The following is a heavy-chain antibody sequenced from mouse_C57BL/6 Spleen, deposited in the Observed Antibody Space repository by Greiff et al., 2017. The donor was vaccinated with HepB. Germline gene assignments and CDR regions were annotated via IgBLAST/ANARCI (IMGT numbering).Heavy chain of an antibody. CDR2: IDPSDSYT. CDR1: GYTFTSYW. J-gene: IGHJ2*01. D-gene: IGHD5-1*01. CDR3: ARKGVRNYFDY. V-gene: IGHV1-50*01. Sequence: QVQLQQPGAELVKPGASVKLSCKASGYTFTSYWMQWVNQRPGQGLEWIGEIDPSDSYTNYNQKFKGKATLTVDTSSSTAYMQLSSLTSEDSAVYYCARKGVRNYFDYWGQGTTLTVSS.